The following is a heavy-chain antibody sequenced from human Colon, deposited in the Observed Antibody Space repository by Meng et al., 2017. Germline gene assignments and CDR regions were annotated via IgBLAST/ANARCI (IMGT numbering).Heavy chain of an antibody. Sequence: SGSTLVKPTQTLTLTCTFSGFSLSTSGMRVSWIRQSPGKAPDWLALIDWNDDKYYKASLRTRVTISKDSSKSQVVLRMTNMDPVDTATYYCARTTYGDFVRGVVDFWGQGTLVTVSS. D-gene: IGHD4-17*01. J-gene: IGHJ4*02. V-gene: IGHV2-70*01. CDR2: IDWNDDK. CDR3: ARTTYGDFVRGVVDF. CDR1: GFSLSTSGMR.